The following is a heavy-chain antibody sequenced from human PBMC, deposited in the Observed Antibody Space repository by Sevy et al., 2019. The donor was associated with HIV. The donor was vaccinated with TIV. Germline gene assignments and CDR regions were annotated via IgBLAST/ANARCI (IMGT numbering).Heavy chain of an antibody. D-gene: IGHD2-21*02. CDR3: TRVFVVVTAIDY. Sequence: GGSLRLSCATSGFTFGDYAMSWVRQAPGKGLEWVGSIRSKTYGETTTYAASVSGRFTISRDDSNGVVYLQMNSLRIEDTAIYYCTRVFVVVTAIDYWGHGILVTVSS. CDR2: IRSKTYGETT. V-gene: IGHV3-49*04. CDR1: GFTFGDYA. J-gene: IGHJ4*01.